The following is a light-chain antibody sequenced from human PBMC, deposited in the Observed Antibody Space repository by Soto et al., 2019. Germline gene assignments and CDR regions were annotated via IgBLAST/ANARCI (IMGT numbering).Light chain of an antibody. V-gene: IGLV4-69*01. CDR3: QTWGTGIRV. CDR2: LKSDGSH. CDR1: RGHSTYT. J-gene: IGLJ3*02. Sequence: QSLLTQSPSASASLGASVKLTCTLSRGHSTYTIAWHQQQPDKGPRYLMKLKSDGSHSKGDGIPDRFSGSSSGAERYLTISSLQSEDEADYYCQTWGTGIRVFGGGTQLTVL.